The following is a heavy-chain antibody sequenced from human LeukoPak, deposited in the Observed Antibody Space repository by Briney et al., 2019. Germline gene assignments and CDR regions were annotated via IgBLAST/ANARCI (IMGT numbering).Heavy chain of an antibody. CDR3: TAIREYCDSAGCYSPYFYYYMDV. CDR2: IKTKQDGGTT. J-gene: IGHJ6*03. V-gene: IGHV3-15*01. D-gene: IGHD2-15*01. Sequence: GGSLRLACAASGFTFGNAWMNWVRQAPGRGLEWVGRIKTKQDGGTTDYATPVKGRFTISRDDSRNTLYLQMNSLRTDDTAIYYCTAIREYCDSAGCYSPYFYYYMDVWGKGTTVAVSS. CDR1: GFTFGNAW.